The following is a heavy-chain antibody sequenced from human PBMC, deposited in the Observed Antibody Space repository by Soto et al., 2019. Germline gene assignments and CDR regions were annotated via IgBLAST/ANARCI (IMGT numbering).Heavy chain of an antibody. CDR2: ISADNGNT. J-gene: IGHJ4*02. Sequence: QVQLVQSGAAVKKPGASVKVSCKASGYTFTSYGISWVRLAHGQGLEWMGWISADNGNTNSAQKLQGRVTMPTDTSTSTAYMELRRLRSDDTAVYYCATVVPAAMYCDYCVQGTLLTVSS. CDR1: GYTFTSYG. D-gene: IGHD2-2*01. V-gene: IGHV1-18*01. CDR3: ATVVPAAMYCDY.